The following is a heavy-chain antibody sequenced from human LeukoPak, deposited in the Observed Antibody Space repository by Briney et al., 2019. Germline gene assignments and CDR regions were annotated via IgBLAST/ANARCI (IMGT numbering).Heavy chain of an antibody. J-gene: IGHJ4*02. CDR2: INQSGDT. CDR1: GESFSGYY. D-gene: IGHD3-16*01. V-gene: IGHV4-34*01. Sequence: SETLSLTCAVSGESFSGYYWSWLRQPPGKGLEWIGEINQSGDTNYNPSFESRVSMPVDASKKQFSLQVKSVTAADGAVYYCARSLSPYYDVTSAYWVWGYWGQGTLVSISS. CDR3: ARSLSPYYDVTSAYWVWGY.